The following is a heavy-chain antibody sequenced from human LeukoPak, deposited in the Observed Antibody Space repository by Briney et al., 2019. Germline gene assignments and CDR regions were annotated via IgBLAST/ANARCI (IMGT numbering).Heavy chain of an antibody. CDR2: IWYDGSNK. V-gene: IGHV3-33*01. CDR1: GFTFSSYG. J-gene: IGHJ4*02. Sequence: GGCLRLSCAASGFTFSSYGMHWVRQAPGKGLEWVAVIWYDGSNKYYADSVKGRFTISRDNSKNTLYQQMNSLRAEDTAVYYCARVYYDILTGYHTGPDYWGQGTLVTVSS. D-gene: IGHD3-9*01. CDR3: ARVYYDILTGYHTGPDY.